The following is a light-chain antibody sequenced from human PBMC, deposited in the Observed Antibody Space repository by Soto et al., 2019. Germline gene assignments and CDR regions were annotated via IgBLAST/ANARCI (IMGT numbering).Light chain of an antibody. V-gene: IGKV3-20*01. CDR3: QQYGNSPRT. CDR1: QSVTSTY. Sequence: EIVLTQSPGTLSLSPGERATLSCRASQSVTSTYLAWYQQKPGQAPRLLIYGASSRAIGIPDRFSGSVSGSDFILTISRLEPEDFAVYYCQQYGNSPRTFGQGTK. J-gene: IGKJ1*01. CDR2: GAS.